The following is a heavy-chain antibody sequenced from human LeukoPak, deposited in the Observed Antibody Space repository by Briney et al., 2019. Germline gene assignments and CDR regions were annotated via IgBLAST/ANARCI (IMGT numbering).Heavy chain of an antibody. CDR3: ARDRNWNYEY. Sequence: SQTLSLTCTVSGGSISSGSYYWSWLRQPAGKGLEWIGRIYTSGSTNYNPSLKSRVTISVDTSKNQFSLKLSSVTAADTAVYYCARDRNWNYEYWGQGTLVTVSS. J-gene: IGHJ4*02. CDR2: IYTSGST. V-gene: IGHV4-61*02. D-gene: IGHD1-7*01. CDR1: GGSISSGSYY.